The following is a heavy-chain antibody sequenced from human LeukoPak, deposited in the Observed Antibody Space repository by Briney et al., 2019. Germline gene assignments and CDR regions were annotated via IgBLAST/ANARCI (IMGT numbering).Heavy chain of an antibody. D-gene: IGHD3-10*01. CDR2: ISSTGTTI. CDR3: AKDIGSYYDY. J-gene: IGHJ4*02. CDR1: GFTFSSYE. Sequence: GGSLRLSCAASGFTFSSYEMNWVRQAPGKGLEWVSYISSTGTTIYYADSVKGRFTISRDNSKNTLYLEMDSLRAEDTAVYYCAKDIGSYYDYWGQGILVTVSS. V-gene: IGHV3-48*03.